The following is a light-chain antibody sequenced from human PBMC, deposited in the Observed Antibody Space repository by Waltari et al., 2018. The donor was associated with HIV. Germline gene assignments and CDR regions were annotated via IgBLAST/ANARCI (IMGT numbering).Light chain of an antibody. CDR1: QTISSW. J-gene: IGKJ1*01. CDR2: KAS. Sequence: DIQMTQSPSTLSASVGDRVTITCRASQTISSWLAWYQQKPGKPPKLLIYKASSLESGGPSRFSGSGSGTEFTLTISSLQPDDFGTYYCQQYNSYSWTFGQGTKVEIK. CDR3: QQYNSYSWT. V-gene: IGKV1-5*03.